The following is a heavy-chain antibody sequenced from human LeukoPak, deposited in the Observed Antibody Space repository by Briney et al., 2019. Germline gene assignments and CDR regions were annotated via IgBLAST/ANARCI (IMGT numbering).Heavy chain of an antibody. D-gene: IGHD2-21*02. V-gene: IGHV5-51*01. J-gene: IGHJ6*03. Sequence: GESLKISCKGSGYSLTSYWIGRVRQMPGKGLEWMGIIYPGDSDTRYSPSFQGQVTISADKSISTAYLQWSSLKASDTAMYYCATNSNCGGDCDSGYYYYYMDVWGKGTTVTVSS. CDR1: GYSLTSYW. CDR2: IYPGDSDT. CDR3: ATNSNCGGDCDSGYYYYYMDV.